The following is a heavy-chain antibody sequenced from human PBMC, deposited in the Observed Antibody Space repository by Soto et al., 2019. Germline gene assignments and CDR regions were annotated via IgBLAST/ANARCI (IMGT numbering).Heavy chain of an antibody. J-gene: IGHJ4*02. V-gene: IGHV5-51*03. D-gene: IGHD3-10*01. Sequence: EVQLVQSGPEAKKPGESLNISCKAYGYPLSTFWIGWVRQTPGKGLEWMGIIYPGDSDTRYSPSFQGHVTISVDKSISTAYLHWSSLRSSDTAMYYCARCSHGSGSFSDYWGQGTQVTVSS. CDR1: GYPLSTFW. CDR3: ARCSHGSGSFSDY. CDR2: IYPGDSDT.